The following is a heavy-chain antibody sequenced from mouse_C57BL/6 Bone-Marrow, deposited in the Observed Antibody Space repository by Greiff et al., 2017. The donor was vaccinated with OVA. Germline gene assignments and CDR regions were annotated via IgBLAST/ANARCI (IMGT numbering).Heavy chain of an antibody. CDR1: GFTFSSYG. J-gene: IGHJ2*01. V-gene: IGHV5-9*01. CDR2: ISGGGGNT. Sequence: EVQLVESGGDLVKPGGSLKLSCAASGFTFSSYGMSWVRQTPEKRLEWVATISGGGGNTYYPDSVKGRFTISRDNAKNTLYLQMSSLRSEDTALYYCARRGYFDYWGQGTTLTVSS. CDR3: ARRGYFDY.